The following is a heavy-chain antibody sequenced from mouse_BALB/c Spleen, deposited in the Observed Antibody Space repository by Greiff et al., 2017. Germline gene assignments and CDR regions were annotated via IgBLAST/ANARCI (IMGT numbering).Heavy chain of an antibody. CDR3: VRVRITVFDY. D-gene: IGHD2-4*01. CDR1: GFSLTSYD. Sequence: QVQLQQSGPGLVAPSQSLSITCTVSGFSLTSYDISWIRQPPGKGLEWLGVIWTGGGTNYNSAFMSRLSISKDNSKSQVFLKMNSLQTDDTAIYYCVRVRITVFDYWGQGTTLTVSS. J-gene: IGHJ2*01. CDR2: IWTGGGT. V-gene: IGHV2-9-2*01.